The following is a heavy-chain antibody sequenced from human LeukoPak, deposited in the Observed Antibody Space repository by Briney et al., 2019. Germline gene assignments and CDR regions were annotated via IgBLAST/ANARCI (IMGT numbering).Heavy chain of an antibody. V-gene: IGHV3-30-3*01. CDR3: AREVRGYYFDY. Sequence: GRSLRLSCAASGFTFSSYAMHWVRQAPGKGLEWVAVISYDGSNKYYADSVKGRFTISRDNSKNTLYLQMNSLRAEDTAVYHCAREVRGYYFDYGGQGTLVTVSS. D-gene: IGHD3-16*01. CDR2: ISYDGSNK. J-gene: IGHJ4*02. CDR1: GFTFSSYA.